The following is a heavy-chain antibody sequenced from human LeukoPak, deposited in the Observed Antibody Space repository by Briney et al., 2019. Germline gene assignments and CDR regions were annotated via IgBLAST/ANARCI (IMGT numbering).Heavy chain of an antibody. D-gene: IGHD3-9*01. CDR1: GGSINSGSYY. CDR2: FYISGST. V-gene: IGHV4-61*02. CDR3: ARAERYFDWVQTFDY. Sequence: SQTLSLTCTVSGGSINSGSYYWSWIRQPAGKGLEWIGRFYISGSTNYNPSLKSRVTISVDTSKNQFSLKLSSVTAADTAGYYCARAERYFDWVQTFDYWGQGTLVTVSS. J-gene: IGHJ4*02.